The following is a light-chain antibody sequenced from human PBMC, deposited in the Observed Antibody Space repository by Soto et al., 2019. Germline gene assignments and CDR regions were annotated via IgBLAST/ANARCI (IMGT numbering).Light chain of an antibody. CDR2: EVS. V-gene: IGLV2-8*01. CDR1: SSDVGGYNF. CDR3: GSHSRSITLL. Sequence: QSALTQPPSASGSPGQSVTISCTGTSSDVGGYNFVSWYQQHPGKAPKLMIYEVSKRPSGVPDRFSGSKSGNTASLTVSGLQAEDEADYYCGSHSRSITLLFGGGTKLTVL. J-gene: IGLJ3*02.